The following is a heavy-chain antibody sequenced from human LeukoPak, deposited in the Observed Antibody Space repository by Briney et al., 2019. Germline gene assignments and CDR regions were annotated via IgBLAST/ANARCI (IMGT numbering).Heavy chain of an antibody. CDR2: IYYSGST. V-gene: IGHV4-39*01. J-gene: IGHJ4*02. CDR1: GGSISSSSHY. Sequence: SETLSLTCTVSGGSISSSSHYWGWIRQPPGKGLEWIGSIYYSGSTYYNPSLKSRVTISVDTSKNQFSLKLSSVTAADTAVYYCARLQMGYWGSGSYYRPPGYDYWGQGTLVTVSS. CDR3: ARLQMGYWGSGSYYRPPGYDY. D-gene: IGHD3-10*01.